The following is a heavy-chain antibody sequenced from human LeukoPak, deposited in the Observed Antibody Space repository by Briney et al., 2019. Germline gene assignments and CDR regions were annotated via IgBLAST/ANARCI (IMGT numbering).Heavy chain of an antibody. D-gene: IGHD4-17*01. CDR2: ISPYKGKT. J-gene: IGHJ3*02. Sequence: ASVKVSCKASGYNFMTYGISWVRQAPGQGLEWMGRISPYKGKTSYGQKFQGRITMTTDTSTSTAYMDLTSLRSDDTAVYYCAVGTTAPKLGAFDIWGQGTMVTVSS. CDR3: AVGTTAPKLGAFDI. CDR1: GYNFMTYG. V-gene: IGHV1-18*01.